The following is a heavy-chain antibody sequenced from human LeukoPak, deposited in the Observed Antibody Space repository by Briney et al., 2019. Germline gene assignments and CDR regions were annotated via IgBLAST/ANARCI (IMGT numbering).Heavy chain of an antibody. J-gene: IGHJ4*02. CDR2: IYHSGST. CDR1: GGSISTYY. CDR3: ARSEVDTAQIYFDY. Sequence: SETLSLTCTVSGGSISTYYWNWIRQPPGKGLEWIGYIYHSGSTNYNPSLKSRVTISVDTSKNQFSLKLSSVTAADTAVYYCARSEVDTAQIYFDYWGQGTLVTVSS. D-gene: IGHD5-18*01. V-gene: IGHV4-59*01.